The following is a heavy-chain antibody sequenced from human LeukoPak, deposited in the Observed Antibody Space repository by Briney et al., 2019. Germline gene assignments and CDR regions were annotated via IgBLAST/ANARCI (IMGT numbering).Heavy chain of an antibody. Sequence: GESLKISCKGSGYSVTSYWIGWVRQMPGKGLEWMGIIYPGDSDTRYSPSFQGQVTISADKSISTAYLQWSSLKASDTAMYYCARHGTIFGVVQTIDYWGQGTLVTVSS. CDR3: ARHGTIFGVVQTIDY. D-gene: IGHD3-3*01. J-gene: IGHJ4*02. CDR1: GYSVTSYW. CDR2: IYPGDSDT. V-gene: IGHV5-51*01.